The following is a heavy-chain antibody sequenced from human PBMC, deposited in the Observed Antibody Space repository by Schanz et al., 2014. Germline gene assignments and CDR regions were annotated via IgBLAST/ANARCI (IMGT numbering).Heavy chain of an antibody. CDR2: ISGGGGTR. CDR1: GFTFGSYG. CDR3: ARDRGYCSGGSCLTFDY. V-gene: IGHV3-23*01. D-gene: IGHD2-15*01. Sequence: EEQLLQSGGGLVQPGGSLRLSCAASGFTFGSYGMSWVRQGPGKGLEWVSGISGGGGTRNYADSVKGRFTISRDNSKNTLYLQMNTLRAEDTAVYYCARDRGYCSGGSCLTFDYWGQGTLXTVSS. J-gene: IGHJ4*02.